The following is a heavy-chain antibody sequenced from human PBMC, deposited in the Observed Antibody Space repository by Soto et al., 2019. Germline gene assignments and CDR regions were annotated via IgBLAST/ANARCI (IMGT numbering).Heavy chain of an antibody. CDR2: IWYVGSNK. D-gene: IGHD1-1*01. V-gene: IGHV3-33*01. CDR3: AAEERLHY. CDR1: GLTFRTYG. J-gene: IGHJ4*02. Sequence: PGGSLRFSCAAPGLTFRTYGMHWVRQAPGKGLEWLAIIWYVGSNKYYADSVKGRFTISRDNPKNTVHLQMNSLRAEATAMYYCAAEERLHYRGQGTLVTVSS.